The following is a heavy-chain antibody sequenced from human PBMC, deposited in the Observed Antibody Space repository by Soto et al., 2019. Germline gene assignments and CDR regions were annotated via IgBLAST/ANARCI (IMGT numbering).Heavy chain of an antibody. D-gene: IGHD3-22*01. Sequence: GAPVKVSCKASGYTFTSYGISWVRQTPGQGLEWMGWISAYNGNTNYAQKLQGRVTMTTDTSTSTAYMELRSLRSDDTAVYYCARHYDSSGGGYYYYGMDVWGQGTTVTVSS. J-gene: IGHJ6*02. V-gene: IGHV1-18*01. CDR2: ISAYNGNT. CDR1: GYTFTSYG. CDR3: ARHYDSSGGGYYYYGMDV.